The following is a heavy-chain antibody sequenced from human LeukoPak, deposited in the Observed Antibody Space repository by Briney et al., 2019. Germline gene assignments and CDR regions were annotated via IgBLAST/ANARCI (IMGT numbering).Heavy chain of an antibody. CDR2: ISRESDGSGT. J-gene: IGHJ4*02. CDR3: AKDTVASSFDH. V-gene: IGHV3-74*01. D-gene: IGHD5-12*01. CDR1: GFTLSSDW. Sequence: EGSLRLSCAGSGFTLSSDWVHWVRQVPGKGLVWVARISRESDGSGTNYADSVKGRFCISRDRATNTVHLQMNSLRAEDTAVYYCAKDTVASSFDHWGQGTLVTVSS.